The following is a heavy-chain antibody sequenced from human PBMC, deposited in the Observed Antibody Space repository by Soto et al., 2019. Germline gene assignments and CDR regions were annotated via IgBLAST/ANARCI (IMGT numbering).Heavy chain of an antibody. J-gene: IGHJ4*01. Sequence: EVQLVESGGGLVQPGGSLRLSCAASGFSFSNYYMHWVRQAPGKGLVWVSRVNSDESSTTYADSVKGRFTISRDNAKKTLYLQMNSLRVEDTAVHYCAREGDGTTGYYQDYWGHGTLVTVSS. CDR3: AREGDGTTGYYQDY. CDR2: VNSDESST. D-gene: IGHD3-22*01. CDR1: GFSFSNYY. V-gene: IGHV3-74*03.